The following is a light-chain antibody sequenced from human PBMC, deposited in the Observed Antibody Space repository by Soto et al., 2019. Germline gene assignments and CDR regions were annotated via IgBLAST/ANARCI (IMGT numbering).Light chain of an antibody. Sequence: EIVLTQSPGTLSLSPGERATLSCRASQSVSSSYLAWYQQKPGQAPRLLIYGASSRATGIPDRFSGSGSGTDFTLTISSLESEDFAVYYCQQRSNWPITFGQGTRLENK. V-gene: IGKV3D-20*02. CDR3: QQRSNWPIT. CDR2: GAS. J-gene: IGKJ5*01. CDR1: QSVSSSY.